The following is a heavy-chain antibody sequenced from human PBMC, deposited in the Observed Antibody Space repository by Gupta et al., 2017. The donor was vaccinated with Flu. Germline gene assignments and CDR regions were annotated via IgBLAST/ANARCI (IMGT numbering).Heavy chain of an antibody. CDR2: IYTSGST. V-gene: IGHV4-61*02. Sequence: QVQLQESGPGLVKPSQTLSLTCTVSGGSISSGSYYWSWIRQPAGKGLEWIGRIYTSGSTNYNPSLKSRVTISVDTSKNQFSLKLSSVTAADTAVYYCARHYDFWSGYYTGWFDPWGQGTLVTVSS. J-gene: IGHJ5*02. D-gene: IGHD3-3*01. CDR3: ARHYDFWSGYYTGWFDP. CDR1: GGSISSGSYY.